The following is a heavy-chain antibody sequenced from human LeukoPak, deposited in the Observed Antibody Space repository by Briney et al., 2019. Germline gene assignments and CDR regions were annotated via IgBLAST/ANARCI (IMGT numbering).Heavy chain of an antibody. CDR2: IYYSGST. CDR3: ARGFSNSEFYFDN. CDR1: GGSISSGDYY. V-gene: IGHV4-30-4*01. Sequence: SQTLSLTCTVSGGSISSGDYYWSWIRQHPGKGLEWIGYIYYSGSTNYNSSLKSRVTISVDTSKNQFSLKLSSVTTADTAVYYCARGFSNSEFYFDNWGQGTLVTVSS. J-gene: IGHJ4*02. D-gene: IGHD6-6*01.